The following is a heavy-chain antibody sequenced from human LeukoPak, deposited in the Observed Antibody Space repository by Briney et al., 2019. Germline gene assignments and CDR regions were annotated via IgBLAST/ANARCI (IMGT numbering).Heavy chain of an antibody. Sequence: ASVKVSCKASGYTFTGYYMHWVRQAPGQGLEWMGWINPNSGGTNYAQKFQGRVTMTRDTSISTAYMELSRLRSDDTAVYYCATDSSGSTRGAFDIWGQGTMVTVSS. V-gene: IGHV1-2*02. CDR3: ATDSSGSTRGAFDI. CDR2: INPNSGGT. CDR1: GYTFTGYY. D-gene: IGHD3-22*01. J-gene: IGHJ3*02.